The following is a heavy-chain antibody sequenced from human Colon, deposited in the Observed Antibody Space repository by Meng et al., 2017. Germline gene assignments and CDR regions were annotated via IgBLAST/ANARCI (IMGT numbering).Heavy chain of an antibody. CDR3: ARDMCGGDSWFDP. V-gene: IGHV4-31*03. CDR1: CGSLRFTCRW. Sequence: PSEPPSLTCTVSCGSLRFTCRWWYWVCQHPGKGQEWIGYCFNSGSTHDNPSIKTRVRISIDTSKKQYSMKLYSMPAADPAVYYCARDMCGGDSWFDPWGQGTLVTVSS. D-gene: IGHD2-21*01. CDR2: CFNSGST. J-gene: IGHJ5*02.